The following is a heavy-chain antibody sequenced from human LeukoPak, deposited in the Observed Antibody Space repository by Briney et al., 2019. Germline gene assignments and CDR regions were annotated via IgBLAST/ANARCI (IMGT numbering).Heavy chain of an antibody. V-gene: IGHV4-39*07. Sequence: PSETLSLTCTVSGGSISSSSYYWGWIRQPPGKGLEWIGSIYYSGSTYYNPSLKSRVTISVDTSKNQFSLKLSSVTAADTAVYYCARSLGSNYVYYYYYYMDVWGKGTTVTVSS. J-gene: IGHJ6*03. CDR2: IYYSGST. CDR1: GGSISSSSYY. CDR3: ARSLGSNYVYYYYYYMDV. D-gene: IGHD4-11*01.